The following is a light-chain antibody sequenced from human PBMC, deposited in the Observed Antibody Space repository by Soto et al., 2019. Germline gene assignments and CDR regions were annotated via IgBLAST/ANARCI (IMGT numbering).Light chain of an antibody. CDR2: AAS. CDR1: QSISNH. CDR3: QHLDSYPLT. Sequence: DIQMNQSPSSLSASVEDRVIITFRASQSISNHLNWYQQKPGKAPKLLIFAASSLQSGVPSRFSGSGSGTDFTFTINSLQSEDFAAYYCQHLDSYPLTFGQGTRLEI. V-gene: IGKV1-39*01. J-gene: IGKJ5*01.